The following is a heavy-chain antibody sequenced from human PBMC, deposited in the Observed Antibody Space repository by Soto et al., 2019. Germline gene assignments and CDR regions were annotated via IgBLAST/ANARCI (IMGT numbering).Heavy chain of an antibody. CDR1: GGSFSGYY. V-gene: IGHV4-34*01. CDR2: INHSGST. CDR3: ASGVQQLAHFDY. D-gene: IGHD6-13*01. Sequence: PSETLSLTCAVYGGSFSGYYWSWIRQPPGKGLEWIGEINHSGSTNYNPSLKSRVTISVDTSKNQFSLKLSSVTAADTAVYYCASGVQQLAHFDYWGQGTLVTVSS. J-gene: IGHJ4*02.